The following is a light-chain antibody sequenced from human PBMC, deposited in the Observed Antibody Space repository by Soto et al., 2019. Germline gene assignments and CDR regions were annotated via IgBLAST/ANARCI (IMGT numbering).Light chain of an antibody. J-gene: IGKJ2*01. CDR3: MQYTHWPHT. Sequence: DVVLTQSPVSLPVTLGQPASITCRSSHGLVYSNGNTFLSWFFQRPGQSPRRLIYKVSNRDSGVPDRFSGSGCGHYFTLQITRVVAEDVGVYYCMQYTHWPHTFGQGTKLEIK. CDR2: KVS. V-gene: IGKV2-30*01. CDR1: HGLVYSNGNTF.